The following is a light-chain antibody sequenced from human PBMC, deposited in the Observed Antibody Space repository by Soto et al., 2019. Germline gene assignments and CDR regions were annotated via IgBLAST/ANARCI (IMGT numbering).Light chain of an antibody. CDR3: QQYNNWPPT. Sequence: EVVMTQSPAVLSVSPGETATLSCRASQSISSKLAWYQQKPGQAPRLLIYGAVTRATGIPARFSGSGSTTDFTLTISSLHSEDCAVYYCQQYNNWPPTFGGGTKVEIK. CDR1: QSISSK. V-gene: IGKV3-15*01. CDR2: GAV. J-gene: IGKJ4*01.